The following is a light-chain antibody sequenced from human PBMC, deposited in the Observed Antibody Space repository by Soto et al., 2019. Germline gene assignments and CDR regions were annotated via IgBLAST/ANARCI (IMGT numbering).Light chain of an antibody. J-gene: IGKJ3*01. Sequence: EIVMTQSPATLSVSPGERATLSFRASQSVSSNLAWYQQKPGQAPRLVIYGASTRATGIPARFSGSGSGTDFTLTISSLQSEDFAVYYCQQYHNWPPETFGPGTKVDIK. CDR2: GAS. CDR1: QSVSSN. V-gene: IGKV3-15*01. CDR3: QQYHNWPPET.